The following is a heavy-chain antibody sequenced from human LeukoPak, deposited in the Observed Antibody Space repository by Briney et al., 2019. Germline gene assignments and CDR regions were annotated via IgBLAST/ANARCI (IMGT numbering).Heavy chain of an antibody. Sequence: GGSPRLSCAASGFTFSSYGMHWVRQAPGKGLEWVAVISYDGSNKYYADSVKGRFTISRDNSNNTLYLQMNSLRAEDTAVYYCAKVTYSSSWSRPFDYWGQGTLVTVSS. V-gene: IGHV3-30*18. D-gene: IGHD6-13*01. J-gene: IGHJ4*02. CDR1: GFTFSSYG. CDR2: ISYDGSNK. CDR3: AKVTYSSSWSRPFDY.